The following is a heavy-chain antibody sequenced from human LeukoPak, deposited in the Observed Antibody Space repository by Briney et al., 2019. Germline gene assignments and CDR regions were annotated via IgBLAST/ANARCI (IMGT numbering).Heavy chain of an antibody. CDR2: ISGNGVGT. Sequence: GASLRLSCAASGFTFSNYGMSWVRQAPGKGLEWVSAISGNGVGTYYADSLKGRFTISRDNSKNTLHLQMNSLRAEDTAVYYCAKGFRYSYAYTYWYFDLWGRGTLVTVSP. V-gene: IGHV3-23*01. D-gene: IGHD5-18*01. CDR3: AKGFRYSYAYTYWYFDL. CDR1: GFTFSNYG. J-gene: IGHJ2*01.